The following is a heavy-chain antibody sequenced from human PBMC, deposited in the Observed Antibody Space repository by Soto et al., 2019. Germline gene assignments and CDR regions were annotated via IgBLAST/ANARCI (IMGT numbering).Heavy chain of an antibody. J-gene: IGHJ4*02. V-gene: IGHV1-46*01. CDR2: INPSGGST. CDR3: ARPPFPGCINGVCYPCDH. CDR1: GYTFTHYY. D-gene: IGHD2-8*01. Sequence: QVQLVQSGAEVNKPGASVKVSCKASGYTFTHYYIHWVRQAPGQGLEWMGMINPSGGSTDYAQKFQGRVTMTTDTSTTTVYMELSSLRSDDTAVYYCARPPFPGCINGVCYPCDHWGQGTLVTVSS.